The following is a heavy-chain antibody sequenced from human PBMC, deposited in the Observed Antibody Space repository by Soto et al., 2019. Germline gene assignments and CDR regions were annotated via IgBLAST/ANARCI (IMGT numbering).Heavy chain of an antibody. CDR3: ASPNYYDSSGYYAPRNYYYYYGMDV. J-gene: IGHJ6*02. D-gene: IGHD3-22*01. CDR1: GYTFTGYY. Sequence: GASVKVSCKASGYTFTGYYMHWVRQAPGQGLEWMGWINPDNGGTKYSQKFQGRVTITRDTSASTAYMELSSLRSEDTAVYYCASPNYYDSSGYYAPRNYYYYYGMDVWGQGTTVTVSS. CDR2: INPDNGGT. V-gene: IGHV1-2*02.